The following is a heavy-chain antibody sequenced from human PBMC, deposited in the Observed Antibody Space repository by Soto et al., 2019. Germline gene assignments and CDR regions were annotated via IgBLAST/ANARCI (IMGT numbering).Heavy chain of an antibody. CDR2: INPNTGNT. Sequence: QVQLVQSGSESMQPGASVKVSCKGSGYNFNSHSINWLRQAPGQGLEWMGWINPNTGNTTYEQGFTGRFVFSVDTPVSTVYLEIFSLKADDSAVYYCARDRASGSFDYWGQGTLVTVSS. D-gene: IGHD1-26*01. CDR3: ARDRASGSFDY. J-gene: IGHJ4*02. V-gene: IGHV7-4-1*01. CDR1: GYNFNSHS.